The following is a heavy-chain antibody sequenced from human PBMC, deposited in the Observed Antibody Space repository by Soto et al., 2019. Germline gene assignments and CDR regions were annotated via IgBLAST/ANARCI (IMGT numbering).Heavy chain of an antibody. D-gene: IGHD5-12*01. CDR3: ARAPGLLYNYLYALDC. J-gene: IGHJ6*02. CDR2: IISSGSTI. Sequence: XGSLRPSGSASAVSLSSHEMNWVRPAQGKGLEWFSYIISSGSTIYYADSVKGRFTISRDNAQNSVHLQMNSLRAEDTAVYYWARAPGLLYNYLYALDCWGLGTTGTVSS. CDR1: AVSLSSHE. V-gene: IGHV3-48*03.